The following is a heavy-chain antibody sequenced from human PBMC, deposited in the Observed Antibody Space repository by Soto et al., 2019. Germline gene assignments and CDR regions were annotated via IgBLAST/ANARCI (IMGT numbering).Heavy chain of an antibody. CDR3: AAAVAGPRYYYYYGMDV. Sequence: SVKVSCKASGFTFTSSAVQWVRQARGQRLEWIGWIVVGSGNTNYAQKSQERVTITRDMSTGTAYMELSSLRSEDTAVYYCAAAVAGPRYYYYYGMDVWGQGTTVTVSS. CDR1: GFTFTSSA. D-gene: IGHD6-19*01. CDR2: IVVGSGNT. J-gene: IGHJ6*02. V-gene: IGHV1-58*01.